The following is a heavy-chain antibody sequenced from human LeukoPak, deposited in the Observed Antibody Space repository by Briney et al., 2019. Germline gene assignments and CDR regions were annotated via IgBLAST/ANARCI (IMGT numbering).Heavy chain of an antibody. Sequence: GGSLRLSCAASGFTFSSYAMHWVRQAPGKGLEYVSAISSNGGSTYYANSVKGRFTISRDNSKNTLYLQMGSLRAEDMAVYYCARDREQSIAAASTFDYWGQGTLVTVSS. J-gene: IGHJ4*02. D-gene: IGHD6-13*01. CDR1: GFTFSSYA. CDR2: ISSNGGST. CDR3: ARDREQSIAAASTFDY. V-gene: IGHV3-64*01.